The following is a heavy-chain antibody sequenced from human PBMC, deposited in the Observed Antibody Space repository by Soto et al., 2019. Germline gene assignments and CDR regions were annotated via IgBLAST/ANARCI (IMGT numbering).Heavy chain of an antibody. V-gene: IGHV1-18*01. J-gene: IGHJ4*02. Sequence: QVQLVQSGAEVKKPGASVKVSCKASGYTFTSYGISWVRQAPGQGLEWMGWISAYNGNTNYAQKLQGRVTMTTDTSTRTAYMELRSLRSDDTAVYYCARLNYDILTGYGRTFDYWGQGTLVTVSS. CDR2: ISAYNGNT. CDR1: GYTFTSYG. CDR3: ARLNYDILTGYGRTFDY. D-gene: IGHD3-9*01.